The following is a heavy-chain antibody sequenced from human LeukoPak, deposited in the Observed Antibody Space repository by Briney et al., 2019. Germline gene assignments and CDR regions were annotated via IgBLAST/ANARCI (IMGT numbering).Heavy chain of an antibody. CDR1: GHTFTGYY. Sequence: ASVKVSCKASGHTFTGYYVYWVRQAPGQGLEWMGWMSPNVGGANFPQKFQGRVTVTSDPAISAAYMELRRLRSDDTAVYYCARGVFGESLESWGQGTLVTVSS. D-gene: IGHD3-10*02. J-gene: IGHJ4*02. CDR2: MSPNVGGA. V-gene: IGHV1-2*02. CDR3: ARGVFGESLES.